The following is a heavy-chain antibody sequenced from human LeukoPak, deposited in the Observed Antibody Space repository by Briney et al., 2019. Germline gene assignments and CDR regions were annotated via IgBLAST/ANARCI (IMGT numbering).Heavy chain of an antibody. D-gene: IGHD5-12*01. CDR3: ARVPGYSGYDSNYMDV. J-gene: IGHJ6*03. CDR2: IYHSGST. CDR1: GYSISSGYY. Sequence: SETLSLTCTVSGYSISSGYYWCWIRQPPGKGLEWIGSIYHSGSTYYTASLKSRVTISVDTSKNKLSLTLSSLTAADTAVYYCARVPGYSGYDSNYMDVWGKGTTVTISS. V-gene: IGHV4-38-2*02.